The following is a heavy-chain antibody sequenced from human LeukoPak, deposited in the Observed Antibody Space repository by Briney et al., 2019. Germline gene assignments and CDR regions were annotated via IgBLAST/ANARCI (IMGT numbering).Heavy chain of an antibody. CDR1: GGTFSSYA. CDR3: ARLGVVVPAAMRFYYYYYGMDV. CDR2: IIPIFGTA. V-gene: IGHV1-69*05. Sequence: SVKVSCKASGGTFSSYAISWVRQAPGQGLEWMGGIIPIFGTANYAQKFQGRVTITTDESTSTAYMELSSLRSDDTAVYYCARLGVVVPAAMRFYYYYYGMDVWGQGTTVTVSS. J-gene: IGHJ6*02. D-gene: IGHD2-2*01.